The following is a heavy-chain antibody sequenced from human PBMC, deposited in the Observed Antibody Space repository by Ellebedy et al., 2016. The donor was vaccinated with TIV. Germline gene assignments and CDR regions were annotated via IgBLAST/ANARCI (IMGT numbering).Heavy chain of an antibody. Sequence: GGSLRLXXGASGFTFSSYSMNWLRQAPGKGLEWVSYIASSSSTIYYADSVKGRFTISRDNARSSLYLQLNSLGAEDAAVHYCARGRYNWNDAGYFDSWGQGTLVTVSS. V-gene: IGHV3-48*04. J-gene: IGHJ4*02. CDR3: ARGRYNWNDAGYFDS. D-gene: IGHD1-1*01. CDR1: GFTFSSYS. CDR2: IASSSSTI.